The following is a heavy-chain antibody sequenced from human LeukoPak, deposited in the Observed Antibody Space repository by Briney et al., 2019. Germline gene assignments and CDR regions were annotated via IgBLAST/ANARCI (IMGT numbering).Heavy chain of an antibody. CDR1: GYSFTSYW. J-gene: IGHJ4*02. V-gene: IGHV5-51*01. CDR2: IYPGDSDT. CDR3: ARVPSTVSHTVDY. D-gene: IGHD4-17*01. Sequence: GESLKIPCKGSGYSFTSYWIGWVRQMPGKGLEWMGIIYPGDSDTRYSPSFQGQVTISADKSISTAYLQWSSLKASDTAMYYCARVPSTVSHTVDYWGQGTLVTVSS.